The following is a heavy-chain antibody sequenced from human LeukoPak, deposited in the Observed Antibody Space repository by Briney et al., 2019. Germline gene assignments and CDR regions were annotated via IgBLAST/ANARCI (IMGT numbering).Heavy chain of an antibody. V-gene: IGHV4-34*01. CDR1: GGSFSGYY. D-gene: IGHD3-9*01. CDR2: INHSGST. Sequence: PSETLSLTCAVYGGSFSGYYWSWIRQPPGKGLEWIGEINHSGSTNYNPSLKSRVTVSVDTSKNQFSLKLSSVTAADTAVYYCARGSRLRYFDWLFSNYFDYWGQGTLVTVSS. CDR3: ARGSRLRYFDWLFSNYFDY. J-gene: IGHJ4*02.